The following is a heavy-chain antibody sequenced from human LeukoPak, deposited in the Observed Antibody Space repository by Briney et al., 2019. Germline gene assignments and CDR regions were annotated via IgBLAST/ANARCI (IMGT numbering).Heavy chain of an antibody. CDR2: IYYSGST. J-gene: IGHJ6*03. D-gene: IGHD1-26*01. CDR3: ARDGGSYYDYYYYMDV. V-gene: IGHV4-59*01. Sequence: SETLSLTCTVSGGSISSYYWSWIRQPPGKGLEWIGYIYYSGSTNYNPSLKSRVTISVDTSKNQFSLKLSSVTAADTAVYYCARDGGSYYDYYYYMDVWGKGTTVTVS. CDR1: GGSISSYY.